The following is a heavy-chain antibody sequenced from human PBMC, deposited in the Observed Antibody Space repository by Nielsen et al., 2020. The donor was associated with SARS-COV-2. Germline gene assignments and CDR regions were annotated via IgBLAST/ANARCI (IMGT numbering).Heavy chain of an antibody. J-gene: IGHJ4*02. CDR3: AREWDDYESSAYDY. D-gene: IGHD3-22*01. CDR2: ISAHNGNT. V-gene: IGHV1-18*01. CDR1: GYNFNNHA. Sequence: ASVKVSCKTSGYNFNNHAMSWVRQAPGQRLEWMGWISAHNGNTNYAQKLQGRLTMTTDTSTSTAYMELSSLRSDDTAVYYCAREWDDYESSAYDYWGQGTLVTVSS.